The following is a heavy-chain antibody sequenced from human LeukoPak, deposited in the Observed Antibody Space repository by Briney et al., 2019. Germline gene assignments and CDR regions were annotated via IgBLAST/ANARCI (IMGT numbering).Heavy chain of an antibody. Sequence: KPSETLSLTCAVYGGSFSGYYWSWIRQPPGKGLEWIGEINHSGSTNYNPSLKSRVTISVDTSKNQFSLKLSSVTAADTAVYYCARDPGYCSGGSCRGAFDIWGQGTMVTVSS. J-gene: IGHJ3*02. CDR2: INHSGST. D-gene: IGHD2-15*01. CDR1: GGSFSGYY. CDR3: ARDPGYCSGGSCRGAFDI. V-gene: IGHV4-34*01.